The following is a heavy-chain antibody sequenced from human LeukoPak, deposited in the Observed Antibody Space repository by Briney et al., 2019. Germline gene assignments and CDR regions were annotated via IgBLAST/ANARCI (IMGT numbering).Heavy chain of an antibody. J-gene: IGHJ4*02. V-gene: IGHV1-58*02. D-gene: IGHD1-26*01. CDR2: IVVGSGNT. Sequence: SVKVSCKASGYTFTGYYMHWVRQAPGQGLEWIGWIVVGSGNTNYAQKFQERVTITRDMSTSTAYMELSSLRSEDTAVYYCAAVLGSGSYSGGNRDYWGQGTLVTVS. CDR1: GYTFTGYY. CDR3: AAVLGSGSYSGGNRDY.